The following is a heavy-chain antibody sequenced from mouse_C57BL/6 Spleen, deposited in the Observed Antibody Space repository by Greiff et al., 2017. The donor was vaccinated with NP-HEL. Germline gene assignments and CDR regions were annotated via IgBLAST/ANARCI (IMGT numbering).Heavy chain of an antibody. CDR1: GFSFNTYA. Sequence: EVQLVESGGGLVQPKGSLKLSCAASGFSFNTYAMNWVRQAPGKGLEWVARIRSKSNNYATYYADSVKDRFTISRDDSESMLYLQMNNLKTEDTAMYYCVRPNDGYYEAWFAYWGQGTLVTVSA. CDR2: IRSKSNNYAT. CDR3: VRPNDGYYEAWFAY. J-gene: IGHJ3*01. V-gene: IGHV10-1*01. D-gene: IGHD2-3*01.